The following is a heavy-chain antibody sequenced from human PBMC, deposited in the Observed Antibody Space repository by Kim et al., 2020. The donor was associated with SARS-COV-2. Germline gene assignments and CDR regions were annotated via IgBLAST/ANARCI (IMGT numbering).Heavy chain of an antibody. CDR2: IRDKAYGGTT. CDR3: ARGTITMVRGVLTH. Sequence: GGSLRLSCVASGFTFGDYGMNWFRQAPGKGLEWVGFIRDKAYGGTTEYAVSVKDRFTISRDDSKSIAYLQMNSLKTEDTAVYYCARGTITMVRGVLTHW. V-gene: IGHV3-49*03. D-gene: IGHD3-10*01. CDR1: GFTFGDYG. J-gene: IGHJ1*01.